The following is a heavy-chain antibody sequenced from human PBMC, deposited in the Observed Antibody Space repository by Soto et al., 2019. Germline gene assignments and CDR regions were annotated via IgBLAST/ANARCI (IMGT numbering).Heavy chain of an antibody. CDR2: INPSGGST. CDR1: GYTFTSYY. D-gene: IGHD6-19*01. J-gene: IGHJ4*02. CDR3: ARGREAVAGSFGY. Sequence: ASVKFSCKSSGYTFTSYYIHWVRQAPGQGLEWMGTINPSGGSTSYAQKFQGRVTMTRDTSTSTVYMELSSLRSEDTAVYYCARGREAVAGSFGYWGQGTLVTVSS. V-gene: IGHV1-46*01.